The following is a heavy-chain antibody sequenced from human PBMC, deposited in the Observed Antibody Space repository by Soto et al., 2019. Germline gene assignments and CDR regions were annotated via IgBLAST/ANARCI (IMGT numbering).Heavy chain of an antibody. J-gene: IGHJ4*02. CDR2: ISAHSGKT. D-gene: IGHD3-10*01. CDR3: AKNWFGDVWDY. Sequence: QVQLVQSGAEVKKPGASVRVSCKASGYTFSNYGTSWVRQAPGQGLEWMGWISAHSGKTDYAQKLQGTVTMTTDTSPSTAYTELRGLRSDDTAVYCCAKNWFGDVWDYWGQGTLVVVSS. CDR1: GYTFSNYG. V-gene: IGHV1-18*01.